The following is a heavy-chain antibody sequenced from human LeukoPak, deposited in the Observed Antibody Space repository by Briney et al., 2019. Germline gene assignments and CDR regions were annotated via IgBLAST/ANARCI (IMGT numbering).Heavy chain of an antibody. J-gene: IGHJ6*02. CDR1: GFTFSSYS. CDR2: ISSSSSYI. V-gene: IGHV3-21*01. D-gene: IGHD3-9*01. Sequence: PGGSLRLSCAASGFTFSSYSMNWVRQAPGKGLEWVSSISSSSSYIYYADSVKGRFTISRDNAKNSLYLQMNSLRAEDTAVYYCARDYYDILTGPEGGMDVWGQGTTVTVSS. CDR3: ARDYYDILTGPEGGMDV.